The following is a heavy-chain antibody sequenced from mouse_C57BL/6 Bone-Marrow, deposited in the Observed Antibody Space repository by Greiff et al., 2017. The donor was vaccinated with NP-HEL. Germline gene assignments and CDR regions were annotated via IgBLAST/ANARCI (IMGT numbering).Heavy chain of an antibody. D-gene: IGHD1-1*01. CDR1: GFTFSDYY. CDR3: AREAYGSSFFYWYFDV. V-gene: IGHV5-16*01. Sequence: EVKVVESEGGLVQPGSSMKLSCTASGFTFSDYYMAWVRQVPEKGLEWVANINYDGSSTYYLDSLKSRFIISRDNAKNILYLQMSSLKSEDTATYYCAREAYGSSFFYWYFDVWGTGTTVTVSS. J-gene: IGHJ1*03. CDR2: INYDGSST.